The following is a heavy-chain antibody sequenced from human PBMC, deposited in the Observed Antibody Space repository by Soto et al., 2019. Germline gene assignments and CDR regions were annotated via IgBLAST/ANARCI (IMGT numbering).Heavy chain of an antibody. D-gene: IGHD6-6*01. CDR2: IYYSGST. J-gene: IGHJ4*02. V-gene: IGHV4-61*01. CDR3: ARANPSKAAAIDY. Sequence: QVQLQESGPGLVKPSETLSLTCTVSGGSVSSGSYYWSWIRQPPGKGLEWIGYIYYSGSTNYNPSLQSRVTISVDTSKNQFSLKLSSVTAADTAVYYCARANPSKAAAIDYWGQGTLVTVSS. CDR1: GGSVSSGSYY.